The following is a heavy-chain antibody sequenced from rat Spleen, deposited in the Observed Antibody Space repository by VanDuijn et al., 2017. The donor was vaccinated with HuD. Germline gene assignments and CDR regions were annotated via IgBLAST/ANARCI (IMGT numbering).Heavy chain of an antibody. CDR2: ISYSGST. V-gene: IGHV3-1*01. CDR3: TTVHDNWFAY. J-gene: IGHJ3*01. Sequence: EVQLQESGPGLVKPSQSLSLTCSVTGYSITRNYWGWIRKFPGNKMEWIGHISYSGSTSYNPSLKSRISITRDTSKNQFFLQLNSLSTEDTATYHCTTVHDNWFAYWGQGTLVTVSS. CDR1: GYSITRNY.